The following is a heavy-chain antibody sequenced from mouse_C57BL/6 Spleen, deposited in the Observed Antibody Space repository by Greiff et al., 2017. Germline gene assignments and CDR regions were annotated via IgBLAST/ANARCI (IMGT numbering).Heavy chain of an antibody. CDR3: ARYRITTAYYFDY. V-gene: IGHV1-64*01. CDR2: IHPNSGST. J-gene: IGHJ2*01. Sequence: LQESGAELVKPGASVKLSCKASGYTFTSYWMHWVKQRPGQGLEWIGMIHPNSGSTNYNEKFKSKATLTVDKSSSTAYMQLSSLTSEDSAVYYCARYRITTAYYFDYWGQGTTLTVSS. D-gene: IGHD1-2*01. CDR1: GYTFTSYW.